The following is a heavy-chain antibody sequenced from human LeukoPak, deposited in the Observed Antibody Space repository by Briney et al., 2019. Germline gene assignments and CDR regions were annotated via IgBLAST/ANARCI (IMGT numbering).Heavy chain of an antibody. CDR3: AKDTSGYSYGHIDY. CDR1: GGSISSNN. Sequence: GTLSLTCTVSGGSISSNNWWSWVRQAPGKGLEWVSAISGSGGSTYYADSVKGRFTISRDNSKNTLYLQMNSLRAEDTAVYYCAKDTSGYSYGHIDYWGQGTLVTVSS. J-gene: IGHJ4*02. CDR2: ISGSGGST. D-gene: IGHD5-18*01. V-gene: IGHV3-23*01.